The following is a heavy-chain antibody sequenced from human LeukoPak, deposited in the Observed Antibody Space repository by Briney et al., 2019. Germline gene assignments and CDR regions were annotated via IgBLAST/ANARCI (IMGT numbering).Heavy chain of an antibody. V-gene: IGHV1-2*02. CDR2: INPNSGGT. CDR1: GYTFTGYY. D-gene: IGHD3-3*01. CDR3: AREYQSQGGITIFGVVIH. J-gene: IGHJ4*02. Sequence: ASVKVSCKASGYTFTGYYMHWVRQAPGQGLEWMGWINPNSGGTNYAQKFQGRVTMTRDTSIGTAYMELSRLRSDDTAVYYCAREYQSQGGITIFGVVIHWGQGTLVTVSS.